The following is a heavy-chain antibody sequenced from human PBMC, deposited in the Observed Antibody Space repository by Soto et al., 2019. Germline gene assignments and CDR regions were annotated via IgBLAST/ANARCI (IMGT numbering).Heavy chain of an antibody. D-gene: IGHD2-8*02. J-gene: IGHJ6*02. CDR3: VRGVLGPGDYYYGMDV. CDR2: IGAAGDT. Sequence: GGSLRLSCTASGFTFNNYDMHWVRQATGKGLEWLSGIGAAGDTYYPGAVNGRFTISRDNARNTLYLQMNSLSAADTAVYYCVRGVLGPGDYYYGMDVWGQGTTVTVSS. V-gene: IGHV3-13*01. CDR1: GFTFNNYD.